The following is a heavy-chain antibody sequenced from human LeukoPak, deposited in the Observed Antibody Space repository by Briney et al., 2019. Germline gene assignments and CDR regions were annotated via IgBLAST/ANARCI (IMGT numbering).Heavy chain of an antibody. CDR3: ARDWPMFYYFDY. CDR2: IRYDGSKK. D-gene: IGHD3-10*02. CDR1: GFTFSSYG. J-gene: IGHJ4*02. Sequence: GGSLRLSCTASGFTFSSYGMHCVRQAPGKGLEWVAFIRYDGSKKYADSVKGRFTISRDNSKNTLYLQMNSLRAEDTAVYYCARDWPMFYYFDYWGQGTLVTVSS. V-gene: IGHV3-30*02.